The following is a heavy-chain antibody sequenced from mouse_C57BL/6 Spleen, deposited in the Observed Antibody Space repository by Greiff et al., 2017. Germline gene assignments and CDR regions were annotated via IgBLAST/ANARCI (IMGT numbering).Heavy chain of an antibody. CDR2: IYPGDGDT. J-gene: IGHJ2*01. CDR3: ARESSYVCYRGYCDY. V-gene: IGHV1-82*01. D-gene: IGHD2-3*01. Sequence: QVQLQQSGPELVKPGASVKISCKASGYAFSSSWMNWVKQRPGKGLEWIGRIYPGDGDTKYNGKFKGKATLTADKSSSTAYMQLSSLTSEDSAVXILARESSYVCYRGYCDYWGQGTTLTVSS. CDR1: GYAFSSSW.